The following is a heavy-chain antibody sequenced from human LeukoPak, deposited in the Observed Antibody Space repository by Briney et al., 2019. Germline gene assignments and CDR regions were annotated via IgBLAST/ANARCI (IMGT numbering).Heavy chain of an antibody. V-gene: IGHV4-31*03. CDR1: GGSISSGGYY. D-gene: IGHD5-18*01. J-gene: IGHJ4*02. CDR3: ARGIWGSGYSYGLD. Sequence: SQTLSLTCTVSGGSISSGGYYWSWIRQQPGKGLEWIGYIYYSGSTYYNPSLKSRVTISVDTSKNQFSLKLSSVTAADTAVYYCARGIWGSGYSYGLDWGQGTLVTVSS. CDR2: IYYSGST.